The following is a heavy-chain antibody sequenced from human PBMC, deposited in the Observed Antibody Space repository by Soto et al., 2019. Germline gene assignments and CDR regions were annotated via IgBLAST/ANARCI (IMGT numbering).Heavy chain of an antibody. Sequence: QVQLVESGGGVVQPGRSLRLSCAASGFTFSSYGMHWVRQAPGKGLEWVAVISYDGSNKYYADSVKGRFTISRDNSKNTLYLQMNSLRAEDTAVYYCAKGGLYIDYWGQGTLVTVSS. V-gene: IGHV3-30*18. CDR2: ISYDGSNK. CDR1: GFTFSSYG. CDR3: AKGGLYIDY. J-gene: IGHJ4*02.